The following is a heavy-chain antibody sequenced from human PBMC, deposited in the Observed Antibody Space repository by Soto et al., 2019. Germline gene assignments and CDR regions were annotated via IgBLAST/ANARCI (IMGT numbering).Heavy chain of an antibody. V-gene: IGHV4-59*08. CDR3: ARHVNLPLAGTGLDS. Sequence: SETLSLTYAVSGGSISGYYCSWLQPPPRKGLEWIGYIYNIGSTNYNPSLRSRVTMSIDTSQEQFSLKLSSVTATDTAVYYCARHVNLPLAGTGLDSWGRGTLVTVS. CDR1: GGSISGYY. CDR2: IYNIGST. J-gene: IGHJ5*01. D-gene: IGHD6-19*01.